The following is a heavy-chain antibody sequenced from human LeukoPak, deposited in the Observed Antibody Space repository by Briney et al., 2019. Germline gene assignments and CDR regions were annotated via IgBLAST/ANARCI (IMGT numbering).Heavy chain of an antibody. Sequence: SVKVSCKASGGTFSSYAISWVRQAPGQGLEWMGRIIPILGIANYAQKFQGRVTITADKSTSTVYMEPSSLRSEDTAVYYCARDTPRGDYYDSSGDDYWGQGTLVTVSS. D-gene: IGHD3-22*01. CDR1: GGTFSSYA. CDR3: ARDTPRGDYYDSSGDDY. CDR2: IIPILGIA. J-gene: IGHJ4*02. V-gene: IGHV1-69*04.